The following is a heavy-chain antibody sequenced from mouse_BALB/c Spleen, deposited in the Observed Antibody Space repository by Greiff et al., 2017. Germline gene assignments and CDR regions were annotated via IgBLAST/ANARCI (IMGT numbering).Heavy chain of an antibody. CDR3: ARGRSTMITYFDY. CDR2: IWSGGST. Sequence: QVQLQQSGPGLVQPSQSLSITCTVSGFSLTSYGVHWVRQSPGKGLEWLGVIWSGGSTDYNAAFISRLSISKDNSKSQVFFKMNSLQANDTAIYYCARGRSTMITYFDYWGQGTTLTVSS. CDR1: GFSLTSYG. D-gene: IGHD2-4*01. J-gene: IGHJ2*01. V-gene: IGHV2-2*02.